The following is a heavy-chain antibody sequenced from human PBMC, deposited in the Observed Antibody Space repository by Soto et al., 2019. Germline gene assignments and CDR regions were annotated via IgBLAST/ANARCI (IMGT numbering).Heavy chain of an antibody. J-gene: IGHJ6*02. Sequence: QVQLVQSGAEVKKPGSSVKVSCKSSGGTFSNSPISWVRQAPGQGLEWVGGVIPVFKTGNYEQKFQGRVTSTADESTNTAYIGLSSLGSGATAVYSCARSRCEVGVHEDYYGMDVSGQGTTVTVSS. CDR2: VIPVFKTG. CDR3: ARSRCEVGVHEDYYGMDV. V-gene: IGHV1-69*12. CDR1: GGTFSNSP. D-gene: IGHD2-15*01.